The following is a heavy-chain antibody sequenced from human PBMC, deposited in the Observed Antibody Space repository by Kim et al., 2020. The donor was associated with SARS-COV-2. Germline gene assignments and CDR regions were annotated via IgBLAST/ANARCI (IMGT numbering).Heavy chain of an antibody. V-gene: IGHV3-23*01. CDR3: ARRDSSSNCFDP. CDR1: GFTFTSYA. Sequence: GGSLRLSCAASGFTFTSYAMSWVRQAPEKGLEWVSAISVSGSGTYYADSVKGRFTISRDNSKNTLYLQMNSLRAEDTAVYYCARRDSSSNCFDPWGQGTLVTVSS. CDR2: ISVSGSGT. J-gene: IGHJ5*02. D-gene: IGHD6-6*01.